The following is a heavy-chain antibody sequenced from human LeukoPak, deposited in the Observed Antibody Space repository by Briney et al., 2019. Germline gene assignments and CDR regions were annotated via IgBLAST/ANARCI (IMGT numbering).Heavy chain of an antibody. CDR3: AKDRGSIAAGGSDY. D-gene: IGHD6-13*01. J-gene: IGHJ4*02. Sequence: GGSLRLSCAASGFTFSSYAMHWVRQAPGKGLEWVAVISYDGSTKYYADSVKDRFTISRDNSKNTLYLQMNSLRAEDTAVYYCAKDRGSIAAGGSDYWGQGTLVTVSS. V-gene: IGHV3-30-3*01. CDR1: GFTFSSYA. CDR2: ISYDGSTK.